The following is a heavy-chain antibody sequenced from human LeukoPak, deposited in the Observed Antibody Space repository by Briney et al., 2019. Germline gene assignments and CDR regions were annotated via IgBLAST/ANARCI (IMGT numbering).Heavy chain of an antibody. CDR3: AKEDYDFWSGYYRPASYGMDV. CDR2: ISYDGSSK. J-gene: IGHJ6*02. CDR1: GFTFSSYG. Sequence: GGSLRLSCAASGFTFSSYGMHWVRQAPGKGLEWVAVISYDGSSKYYADSVKGRFTISRDNSRNTLYLQMNSLRAEDTAVYYCAKEDYDFWSGYYRPASYGMDVWGQGTTVTVSS. V-gene: IGHV3-30*18. D-gene: IGHD3-3*01.